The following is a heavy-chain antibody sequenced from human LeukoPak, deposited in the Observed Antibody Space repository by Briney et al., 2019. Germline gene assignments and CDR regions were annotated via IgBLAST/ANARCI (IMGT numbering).Heavy chain of an antibody. Sequence: GESLKISCKGSGYSFTSYWIGWVRQMPGKGLEWLGIINPGDSDTRYSPSFQGQVTISADKSISTANLQWSSLKASDTAIYYCARRRCSNGLCHLDYWGQGTLVTVSS. CDR1: GYSFTSYW. D-gene: IGHD3-22*01. CDR2: INPGDSDT. CDR3: ARRRCSNGLCHLDY. J-gene: IGHJ4*02. V-gene: IGHV5-51*01.